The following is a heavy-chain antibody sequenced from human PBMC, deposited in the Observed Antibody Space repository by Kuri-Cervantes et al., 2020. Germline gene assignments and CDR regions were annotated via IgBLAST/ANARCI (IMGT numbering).Heavy chain of an antibody. Sequence: GESLKISCAASGFTFSSYGMHWVRQAPGKGLEWVAVIWYDGSNKYYADSVKGRFTISRGNAKNSLYLQMNSLRAEDTAVYYCARGFRSRRSWPLGYYYGMDVWGQGTTVTVSS. D-gene: IGHD1-14*01. CDR3: ARGFRSRRSWPLGYYYGMDV. CDR2: IWYDGSNK. V-gene: IGHV3-33*01. J-gene: IGHJ6*02. CDR1: GFTFSSYG.